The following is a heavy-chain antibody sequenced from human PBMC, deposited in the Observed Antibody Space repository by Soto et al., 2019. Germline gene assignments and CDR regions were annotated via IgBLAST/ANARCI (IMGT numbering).Heavy chain of an antibody. V-gene: IGHV3-23*01. CDR1: GFTFSRYA. D-gene: IGHD3-10*01. J-gene: IGHJ5*02. CDR2: ISGSGGST. CDR3: AKEGYYGSGSPT. Sequence: XXSLRLCCAASGFTFSRYAVRWVLQAPGKGLEWVPAISGSGGSTYYADSVKGRFTISRDNSKNTLYLQMNSLRAEDTAVYYCAKEGYYGSGSPTWGQGTLVTVSS.